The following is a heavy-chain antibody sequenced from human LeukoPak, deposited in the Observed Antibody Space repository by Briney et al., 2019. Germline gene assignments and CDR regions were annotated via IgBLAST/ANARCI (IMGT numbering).Heavy chain of an antibody. CDR2: IIPIFGTA. V-gene: IGHV1-69*06. J-gene: IGHJ3*02. Sequence: SVKVSCKASGYTFTDYYMHWVRQAPGQGLEWMGGIIPIFGTANYAQKLQGRVTITADKSTSTAYMELSSLRSEDTAVYYCARDTALRLNWEYAFDIWGQGTMVTVSS. D-gene: IGHD1-26*01. CDR1: GYTFTDYY. CDR3: ARDTALRLNWEYAFDI.